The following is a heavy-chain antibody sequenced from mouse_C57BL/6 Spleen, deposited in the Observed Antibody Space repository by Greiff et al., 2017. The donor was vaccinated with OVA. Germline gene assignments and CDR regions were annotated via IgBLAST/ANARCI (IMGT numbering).Heavy chain of an antibody. V-gene: IGHV1-80*01. CDR3: ARGGVGTTVGEDY. CDR2: IYPGDGDT. D-gene: IGHD1-1*01. CDR1: GYAFSSYW. Sequence: VQLQESGAELVKPGASVKISCKASGYAFSSYWMNWVKQRPGKGLEWIGQIYPGDGDTNYNGKFKGKATLTADKSSSTAYMQLSSLTSEDSAVYFCARGGVGTTVGEDYWGQGTTLTVSS. J-gene: IGHJ2*01.